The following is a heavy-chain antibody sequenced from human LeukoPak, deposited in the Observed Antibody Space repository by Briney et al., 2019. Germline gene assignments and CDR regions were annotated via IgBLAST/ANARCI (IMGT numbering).Heavy chain of an antibody. V-gene: IGHV3-48*03. D-gene: IGHD5-18*01. CDR3: ARDRRYSYGYVRHFDY. CDR2: ISSSGSTI. Sequence: PGGSLRLSCVASGFTFSSYWMHWVRQAPGKGLEWVSYISSSGSTIYYADSVKGRFTISRDNAKNSLYLQMNSLRAEDTAVYYCARDRRYSYGYVRHFDYWGQGTLVTVSS. J-gene: IGHJ4*02. CDR1: GFTFSSYW.